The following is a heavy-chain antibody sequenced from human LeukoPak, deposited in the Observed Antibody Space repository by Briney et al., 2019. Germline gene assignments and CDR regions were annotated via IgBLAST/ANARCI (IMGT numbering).Heavy chain of an antibody. Sequence: ASVKVSCKASGYTFTSYDINWVRQATGQGLEWMGWMNPNSGNTGYAQKFQGRVTITRNTSITTAYMELSSLRSEDTAVYYCARALGGIATAGSQYSYYMDVGGKGTTVTVSS. CDR2: MNPNSGNT. CDR1: GYTFTSYD. V-gene: IGHV1-8*03. D-gene: IGHD6-13*01. CDR3: ARALGGIATAGSQYSYYMDV. J-gene: IGHJ6*03.